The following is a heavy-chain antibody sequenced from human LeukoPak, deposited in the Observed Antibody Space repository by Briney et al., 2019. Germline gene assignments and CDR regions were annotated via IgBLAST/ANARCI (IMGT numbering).Heavy chain of an antibody. CDR3: ATDGGAYCGGDCYSDY. J-gene: IGHJ4*02. CDR1: GYTFTSYY. V-gene: IGHV1-46*01. Sequence: ASVKVSCKASGYTFTSYYMHWVRQAPGQGLEWMGIINPSGGSTSYAQKFQGRVTMTRATSTSTVYMELSSLRSEDAAVYYCATDGGAYCGGDCYSDYWGQGTLVTVSS. D-gene: IGHD2-21*02. CDR2: INPSGGST.